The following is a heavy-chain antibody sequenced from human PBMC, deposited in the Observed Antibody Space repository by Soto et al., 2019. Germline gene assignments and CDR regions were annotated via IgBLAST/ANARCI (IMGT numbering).Heavy chain of an antibody. D-gene: IGHD6-19*01. V-gene: IGHV4-34*01. Sequence: ETLSLTCAVYGGSFSSYSWTWIRQSPGKGLGWIGQINHSGSTNYNPSLKSRVAISLLSSKNHFSLELSSVTAGDTAVYYCARVRKTSSGWYGALDYWGQGTLVTVSS. CDR2: INHSGST. CDR1: GGSFSSYS. J-gene: IGHJ4*02. CDR3: ARVRKTSSGWYGALDY.